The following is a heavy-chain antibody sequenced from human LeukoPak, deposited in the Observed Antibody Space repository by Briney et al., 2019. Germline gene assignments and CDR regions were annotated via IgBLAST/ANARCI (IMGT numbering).Heavy chain of an antibody. CDR3: ARDIESSSTSCYTGVHYFDY. CDR1: GFTFSDYY. CDR2: ISSSGSTI. V-gene: IGHV3-11*04. D-gene: IGHD2-2*02. Sequence: GGSLRLSCAASGFTFSDYYMSWIRQAPGKGLEWVSYISSSGSTIYYADSVKGRFTISRDNAKNSLYLQMNSLRAEDTAVYYCARDIESSSTSCYTGVHYFDYWGQGTLVTVPS. J-gene: IGHJ4*02.